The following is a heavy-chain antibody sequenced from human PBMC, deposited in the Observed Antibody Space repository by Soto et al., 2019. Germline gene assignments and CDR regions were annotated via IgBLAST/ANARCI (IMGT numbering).Heavy chain of an antibody. Sequence: GGSLRLSCAASGFTFSSYGMHWVRQAPGKGLEWVAVISYDGSNKYYADSVKGRFTISRDNSKNTLYLQMNSLRAEDTAVYYCAKDLKRDYYDILTERVYWGQGTLVTVSS. D-gene: IGHD3-9*01. V-gene: IGHV3-30*18. CDR3: AKDLKRDYYDILTERVY. CDR1: GFTFSSYG. CDR2: ISYDGSNK. J-gene: IGHJ4*02.